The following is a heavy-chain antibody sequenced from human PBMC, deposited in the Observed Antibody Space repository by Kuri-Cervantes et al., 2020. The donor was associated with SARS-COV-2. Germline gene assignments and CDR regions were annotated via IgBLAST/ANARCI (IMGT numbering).Heavy chain of an antibody. CDR2: ISYDGSNK. Sequence: GGSLRLSCAASGFHFSSHGMHWVRQAPGKGLEWVAVISYDGSNKYYADSVKGRFTISRDNSKNTLYLQMNSLSAEDTAVYYCAREARDYYDTSGYLDYWGQGFLVTVSS. D-gene: IGHD3-22*01. J-gene: IGHJ4*02. CDR1: GFHFSSHG. V-gene: IGHV3-30*03. CDR3: AREARDYYDTSGYLDY.